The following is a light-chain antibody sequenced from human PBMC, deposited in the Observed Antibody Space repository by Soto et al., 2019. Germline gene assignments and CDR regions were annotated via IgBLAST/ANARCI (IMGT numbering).Light chain of an antibody. CDR1: QTVRNSY. Sequence: LVLTQSPGTLSLSPGERATLSCRASQTVRNSYLAWYQQKLGLPPRLVLYGTSNRATGIPARFSGRGSGTDFSLIISGLEPEDAAMYFCQQYDDSGAQFTFGQGTKLEIK. CDR2: GTS. V-gene: IGKV3-20*01. CDR3: QQYDDSGAQFT. J-gene: IGKJ2*01.